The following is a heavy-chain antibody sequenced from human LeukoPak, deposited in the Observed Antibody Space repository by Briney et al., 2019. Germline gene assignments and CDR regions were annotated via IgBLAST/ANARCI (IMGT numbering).Heavy chain of an antibody. CDR2: MNPNSGNT. D-gene: IGHD3-3*01. Sequence: ASVKVSCKASGYTFTSYDINWVRQATGQGLEWMGWMNPNSGNTGYAQKFQGRVTMTRNTSISTAYMELSSLRSEDTAVYYCARARGSHYDFWSGYYQQGWVDPWGQGTLVTVSS. CDR1: GYTFTSYD. V-gene: IGHV1-8*01. J-gene: IGHJ5*02. CDR3: ARARGSHYDFWSGYYQQGWVDP.